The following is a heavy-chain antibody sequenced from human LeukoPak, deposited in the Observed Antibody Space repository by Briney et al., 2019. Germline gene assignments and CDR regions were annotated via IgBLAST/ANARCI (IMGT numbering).Heavy chain of an antibody. CDR1: GFTFSSDG. V-gene: IGHV3-30*18. CDR3: AKGYGSGWYVFDY. CDR2: ISYDGSNK. D-gene: IGHD6-19*01. Sequence: GGPLRLSCAASGFTFSSDGMHWVRQAPGKGLEWVAVISYDGSNKYYADSVKGRFTISRDNSKNTLYLQMNSLRAEDTAVYYCAKGYGSGWYVFDYWGQGTLVTVSS. J-gene: IGHJ4*02.